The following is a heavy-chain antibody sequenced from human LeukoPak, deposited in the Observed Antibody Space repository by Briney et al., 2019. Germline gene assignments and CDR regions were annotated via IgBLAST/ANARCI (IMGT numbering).Heavy chain of an antibody. CDR1: GYTFKTYA. V-gene: IGHV7-4-1*02. CDR2: MNTNTGDP. J-gene: IGHJ6*03. Sequence: ASVKVSCKTSGYTFKTYAINWVRQAPGQGLEWMGWMNTNTGDPTYAQGFTGRFVLSLDTSVSTAYLQISSLKAEDTAVYYCARDYYFYMDVWGTGTTVVVSS. CDR3: ARDYYFYMDV.